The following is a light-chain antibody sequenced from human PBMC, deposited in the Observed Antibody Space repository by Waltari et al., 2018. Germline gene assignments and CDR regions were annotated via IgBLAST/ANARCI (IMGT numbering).Light chain of an antibody. CDR1: QSVGRA. J-gene: IGKJ1*01. CDR2: DAF. Sequence: ERATRSGRASQSVGRALAWYQQKPGQAPRLLIYDAFSRATGISDKFSGSGSGTDFTLTISRVEPEDFAVYFCQMYVRLPVTFGQGTKVEVK. V-gene: IGKV3-20*01. CDR3: QMYVRLPVT.